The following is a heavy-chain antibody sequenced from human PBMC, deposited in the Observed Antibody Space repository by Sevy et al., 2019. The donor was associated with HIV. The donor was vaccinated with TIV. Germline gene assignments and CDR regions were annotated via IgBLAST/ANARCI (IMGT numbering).Heavy chain of an antibody. J-gene: IGHJ6*02. CDR1: GFTFSSYA. CDR2: ISYDGSKK. D-gene: IGHD3-10*01. V-gene: IGHV3-30*04. Sequence: GGSLRLSCAASGFTFSSYAMHWVRQAPGKGLEWVAVISYDGSKKYYADSVKGRFTISRDNSKNTLYLQMNSLRDEDTAVYYCARDGLFHGSGSYTHYYYDGMDVWGQGTTVTVSS. CDR3: ARDGLFHGSGSYTHYYYDGMDV.